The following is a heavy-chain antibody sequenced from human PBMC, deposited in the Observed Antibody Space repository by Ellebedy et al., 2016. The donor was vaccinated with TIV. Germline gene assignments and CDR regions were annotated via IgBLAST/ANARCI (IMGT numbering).Heavy chain of an antibody. CDR1: GGSFNSDA. Sequence: AASVKVSCKASGGSFNSDAISWVRQAPGQGLEWMGWINPKSGGTNYAQRFQGRVTMTRDSSISTAYMELRRLRSDDTAVYYCARDDVDAAMVGTDYWGQGTLVTVSS. D-gene: IGHD5-18*01. V-gene: IGHV1-2*02. CDR2: INPKSGGT. CDR3: ARDDVDAAMVGTDY. J-gene: IGHJ4*02.